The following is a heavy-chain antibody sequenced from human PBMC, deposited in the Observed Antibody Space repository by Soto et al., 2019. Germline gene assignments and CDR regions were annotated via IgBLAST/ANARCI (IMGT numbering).Heavy chain of an antibody. V-gene: IGHV3-30*18. CDR1: GFAFSSFW. D-gene: IGHD1-26*01. Sequence: GGSLRLSCAASGFAFSSFWMSWVRQAPGKGLEWVAVISYDGSNKYYADSVKGRFTISRDNSKNTLYLQMNSLRAEDTAVYYCAKGGAPYYYYGMDVWGQGTTVTVSS. J-gene: IGHJ6*02. CDR2: ISYDGSNK. CDR3: AKGGAPYYYYGMDV.